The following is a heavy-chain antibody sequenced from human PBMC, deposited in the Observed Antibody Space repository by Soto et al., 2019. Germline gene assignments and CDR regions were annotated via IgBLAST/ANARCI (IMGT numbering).Heavy chain of an antibody. V-gene: IGHV1-18*01. D-gene: IGHD3-10*01. CDR3: ARDPGGATGFDP. J-gene: IGHJ5*02. Sequence: QVRLVQSGAEVKRPGASVKVSCKTYGYSFTVYGISWVRQAPGQGLEWMGWMIPYTGDTNYARKFRGRVTMTTDISASTASMELRSLTSDDTAVYYCARDPGGATGFDPWGQGTPVIVST. CDR1: GYSFTVYG. CDR2: MIPYTGDT.